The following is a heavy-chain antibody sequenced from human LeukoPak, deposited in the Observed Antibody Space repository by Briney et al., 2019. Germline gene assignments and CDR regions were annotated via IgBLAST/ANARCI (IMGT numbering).Heavy chain of an antibody. CDR1: GGSISSTVYY. CDR2: FYYNGVT. D-gene: IGHD2-8*01. Sequence: LETLSLSCTVSGGSISSTVYYWGWVRQPPGKGLEWIGSFYYNGVTYYNPSLKSRVTISIDTSKIHFSLKLSSVTAADTAVYDCARVNGSYWYFDLWGRGTLVTVSS. V-gene: IGHV4-39*07. CDR3: ARVNGSYWYFDL. J-gene: IGHJ2*01.